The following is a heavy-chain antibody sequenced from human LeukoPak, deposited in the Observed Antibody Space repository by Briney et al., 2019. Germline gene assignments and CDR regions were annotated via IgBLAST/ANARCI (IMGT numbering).Heavy chain of an antibody. CDR3: ARAVGSGWYGDWFDP. D-gene: IGHD6-19*01. Sequence: SETLSLTCTVSGGSISSGSYYWSWIRQPAGKGLEWIGRIYTSGSTNYNPSLKSRVTMSVDTSKNQFSLKLSSVTAADTAVYYCARAVGSGWYGDWFDPWGQGTLVTVSS. J-gene: IGHJ5*02. CDR2: IYTSGST. V-gene: IGHV4-61*02. CDR1: GGSISSGSYY.